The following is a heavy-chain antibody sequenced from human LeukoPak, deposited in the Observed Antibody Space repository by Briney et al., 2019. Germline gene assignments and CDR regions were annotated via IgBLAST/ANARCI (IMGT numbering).Heavy chain of an antibody. V-gene: IGHV3-21*01. CDR1: GFTFSIYS. CDR2: ITSSSNYI. J-gene: IGHJ4*02. CDR3: ARDRGYFDN. Sequence: GGSLRLSCAASGFTFSIYSMNWVRQAPGKGMEWLSSITSSSNYIYYADSVKGRFTISRDNVQNSLYLQMNSLRAEDTAMYYCARDRGYFDNWGQGTLVTVSS.